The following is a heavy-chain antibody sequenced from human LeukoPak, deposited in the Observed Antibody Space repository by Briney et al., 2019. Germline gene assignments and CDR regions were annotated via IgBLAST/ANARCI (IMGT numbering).Heavy chain of an antibody. CDR3: ARDHGYDAYYIDS. J-gene: IGHJ4*02. Sequence: GGSLRLSCTASGFTFSNYNINWVRQAPGKGLEWVSSISSSSSTYMYYADSVKGRFTISRDNAKNSLYLQMNSLRAEDTAVYFCARDHGYDAYYIDSWGQGTLVTVSS. CDR1: GFTFSNYN. CDR2: ISSSSSTYM. V-gene: IGHV3-21*01. D-gene: IGHD4/OR15-4a*01.